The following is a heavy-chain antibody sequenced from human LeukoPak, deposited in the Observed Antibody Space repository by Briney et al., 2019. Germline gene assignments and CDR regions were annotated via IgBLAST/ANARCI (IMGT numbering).Heavy chain of an antibody. CDR2: INPRDSDT. CDR1: GYSFINYW. V-gene: IGHV5-51*01. Sequence: GESLKISCKGSGYSFINYWIGWVRQMPGKGLEWMGIINPRDSDTRYSPSFQGQVTISADKSISTAYLQWSSLKASDTAMYYCARWGGYCSGGNCYSLYYFDYWGQGTLVTVSS. D-gene: IGHD2-15*01. J-gene: IGHJ4*02. CDR3: ARWGGYCSGGNCYSLYYFDY.